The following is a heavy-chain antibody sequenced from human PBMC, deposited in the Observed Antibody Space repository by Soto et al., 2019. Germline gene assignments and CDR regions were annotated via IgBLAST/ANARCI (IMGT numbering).Heavy chain of an antibody. J-gene: IGHJ4*02. V-gene: IGHV3-23*01. CDR1: GFTFSIYA. CDR3: ANRAAEYGDYVDY. CDR2: ISGSGGST. D-gene: IGHD4-17*01. Sequence: GGSLRLSCAASGFTFSIYAMSWVRQAPEKGLEWVSVISGSGGSTYYADSVKGRFTISRDNSKNTLYLQMNSLRAEDTAVYYCANRAAEYGDYVDYWGQGTLVTVSS.